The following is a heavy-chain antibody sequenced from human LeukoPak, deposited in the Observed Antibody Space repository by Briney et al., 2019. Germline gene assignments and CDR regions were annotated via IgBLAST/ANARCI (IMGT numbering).Heavy chain of an antibody. J-gene: IGHJ4*02. CDR2: IYYSGNT. Sequence: SETLSLTCTVSGGSISSYYWSWIRQPPEKGLEFIGYIYYSGNTNYNPSLKSRVTISVDTSKNQFSLKLSSVTAADTAVYYCARIDTSGYNGYSFNYWGQGTLVTVSS. CDR1: GGSISSYY. V-gene: IGHV4-59*12. CDR3: ARIDTSGYNGYSFNY. D-gene: IGHD3-22*01.